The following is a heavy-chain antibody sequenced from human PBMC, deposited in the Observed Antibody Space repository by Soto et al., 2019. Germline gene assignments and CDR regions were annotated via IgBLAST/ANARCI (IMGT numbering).Heavy chain of an antibody. J-gene: IGHJ3*02. CDR3: ARGAVLPDAFDI. CDR1: GGSISSGGYY. Sequence: SETLSLTCTVSGGSISSGGYYWSWIRQHPGKGLEWIGYIYYSGSTYYNPSLKSRVTISVDTSKNQFSLKLSSVTAADTAVYYWARGAVLPDAFDIRAKRKTVTGSS. D-gene: IGHD2-15*01. V-gene: IGHV4-31*03. CDR2: IYYSGST.